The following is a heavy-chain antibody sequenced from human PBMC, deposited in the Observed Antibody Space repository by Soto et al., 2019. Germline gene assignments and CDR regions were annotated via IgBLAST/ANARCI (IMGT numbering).Heavy chain of an antibody. J-gene: IGHJ4*02. Sequence: QITLNESGPPLVKPTQTLTLTCTFSGFSLSTRGVGVGWIRQPPGKALEWLALLYWDDDERYSPSLMSRLTITKDTSKNQVFLTMTNVDPVDTATYYCAHRPRGFTYFFDYWGRGTLVTVSS. V-gene: IGHV2-5*02. CDR1: GFSLSTRGVG. CDR3: AHRPRGFTYFFDY. CDR2: LYWDDDE.